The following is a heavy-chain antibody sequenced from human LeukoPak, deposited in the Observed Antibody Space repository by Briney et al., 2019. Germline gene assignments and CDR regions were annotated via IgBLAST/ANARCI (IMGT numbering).Heavy chain of an antibody. CDR2: VYHNGET. V-gene: IGHV4-38-2*02. Sequence: SETLSLTCTVSGYSITTNYYWAWIRQSPGTGLEWIGSVYHNGETYYNPSLKSRVIISVDTSKNQFSLRLTSVTAADTAVYYCVTPRSWELSDMAVWGKGTTVIVSS. D-gene: IGHD1-26*01. J-gene: IGHJ6*03. CDR3: VTPRSWELSDMAV. CDR1: GYSITTNYY.